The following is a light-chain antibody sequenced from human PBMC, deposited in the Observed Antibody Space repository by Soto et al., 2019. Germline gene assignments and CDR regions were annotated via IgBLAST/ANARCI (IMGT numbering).Light chain of an antibody. CDR2: GAS. V-gene: IGKV3-15*01. Sequence: DIVMTQSPATLSVSPGERATLSCRASQSLSSNLAWYQQKPGQAPRLLIYGASTRATGIPARFSGSGSGTEFTLTISSLQSEDFAIYFCQQYHIWPPWTFGQGTKVDIK. CDR1: QSLSSN. CDR3: QQYHIWPPWT. J-gene: IGKJ1*01.